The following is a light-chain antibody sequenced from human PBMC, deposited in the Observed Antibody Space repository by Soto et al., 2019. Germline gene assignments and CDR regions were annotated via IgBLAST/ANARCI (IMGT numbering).Light chain of an antibody. Sequence: EIVLTQSPGTLSLSPGERATLSCRASQSVSSTYLAWYQQKPGQAPRLLIYGGSSRATGIPDRFSGSGSGIDFTLTISRLEPEDFAVYYCQQYGSSPPITFGQGTRLEIK. CDR3: QQYGSSPPIT. J-gene: IGKJ5*01. V-gene: IGKV3-20*01. CDR1: QSVSSTY. CDR2: GGS.